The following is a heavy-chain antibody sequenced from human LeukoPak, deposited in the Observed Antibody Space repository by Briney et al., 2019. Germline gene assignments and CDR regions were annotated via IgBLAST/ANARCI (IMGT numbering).Heavy chain of an antibody. CDR1: GFTFSSYA. Sequence: GGSLRLSCAASGFTFSSYAMHWVRQAPGKGLEWVAVISYDGSNKYYADSVKGRFTISRDNAKNSLYLQMNSLRAEDTAVYYCARDGGTRLKYSYGYGDYWGQGTLVTVSS. V-gene: IGHV3-30*04. J-gene: IGHJ4*02. D-gene: IGHD5-18*01. CDR2: ISYDGSNK. CDR3: ARDGGTRLKYSYGYGDY.